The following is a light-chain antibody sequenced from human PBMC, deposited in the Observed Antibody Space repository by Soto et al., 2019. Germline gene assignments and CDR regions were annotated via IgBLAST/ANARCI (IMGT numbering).Light chain of an antibody. CDR2: ATS. CDR3: QQSYSTPYT. V-gene: IGKV1-39*01. J-gene: IGKJ2*01. Sequence: DMEMTQSPSSLSASVGDRVTITCRARQSIGNFLHWYQQQPGKAPRLLIYATSSLQSGVPSRFSGSGSGTVFTLTISSLQPEDFATYYCQQSYSTPYTFGQGTKLEI. CDR1: QSIGNF.